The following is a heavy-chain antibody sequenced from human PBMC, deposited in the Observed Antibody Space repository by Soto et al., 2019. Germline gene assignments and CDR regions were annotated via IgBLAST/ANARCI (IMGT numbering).Heavy chain of an antibody. V-gene: IGHV1-2*04. CDR2: INPNSGGT. D-gene: IGHD1-7*01. CDR1: GYTFTGYY. CDR3: AREDWNYADDAFEI. Sequence: ASVKVSCKASGYTFTGYYMHWVRQAPGQGLEWMGWINPNSGGTNYAQKFQGWVTMTRDTSISTAYMELSRLRSDDTAVYYCAREDWNYADDAFEIWGQGTMVTVSS. J-gene: IGHJ3*02.